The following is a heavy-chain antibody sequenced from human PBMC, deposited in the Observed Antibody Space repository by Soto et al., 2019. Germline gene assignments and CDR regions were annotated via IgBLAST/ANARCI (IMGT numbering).Heavy chain of an antibody. CDR3: ARDLLGYFDY. Sequence: EVQLVESGGGLVKPGGSLRLSCAASGFTFSSYSMNWVRQAPGKGLEWVSSISSSSSYIYYADSVKGRFTISRDNAKNSLYLQMNGLRAEDTAVYYCARDLLGYFDYWGQGTLVTVSS. D-gene: IGHD2-15*01. V-gene: IGHV3-21*01. CDR1: GFTFSSYS. CDR2: ISSSSSYI. J-gene: IGHJ4*02.